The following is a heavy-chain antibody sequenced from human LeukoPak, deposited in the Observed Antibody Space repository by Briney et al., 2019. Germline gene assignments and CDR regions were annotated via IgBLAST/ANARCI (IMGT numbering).Heavy chain of an antibody. V-gene: IGHV4-34*09. CDR1: GGSFSGYY. CDR3: ARTSLLGVVVTALFDY. CDR2: IYYSGST. Sequence: PSETLSLTCAVYGGSFSGYYWSWIRQPPGKGLEWIGYIYYSGSTYYNPSLKSRVTISVDTSKNQFSLKLSSVTAADTAVYYCARTSLLGVVVTALFDYWGQGTLVTVSS. D-gene: IGHD2-21*02. J-gene: IGHJ4*02.